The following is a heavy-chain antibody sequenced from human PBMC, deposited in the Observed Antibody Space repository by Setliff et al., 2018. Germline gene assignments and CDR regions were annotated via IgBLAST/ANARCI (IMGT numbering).Heavy chain of an antibody. J-gene: IGHJ4*02. CDR1: GFTFSSFA. CDR2: IIGSGIST. Sequence: PGGSLRLSCAASGFTFSSFAMSWVRQAPGKRLEWVSIIIGSGISTYYADSVQGRVTISRDNHKNTLHLQMNSLRAEDTAFYYCARGRHHDTLSGYIDFLGQGTLVTVSS. CDR3: ARGRHHDTLSGYIDF. D-gene: IGHD3-9*01. V-gene: IGHV3-23*01.